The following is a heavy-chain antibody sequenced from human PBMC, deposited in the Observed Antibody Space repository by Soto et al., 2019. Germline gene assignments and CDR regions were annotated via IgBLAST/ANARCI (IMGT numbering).Heavy chain of an antibody. CDR2: IDPIDSYT. Sequence: DVQLAQSGAEVKKPGESLTISCQGSGNSFTNTWISWVRQTPEKGLEWMGRIDPIDSYTYYSPSFKGHVTITVDKSTTTAYLHWSSLKASDTAMYYCASRSCAGTSWFFEYWGQGTLVAVSA. J-gene: IGHJ4*02. D-gene: IGHD1-1*01. CDR3: ASRSCAGTSWFFEY. V-gene: IGHV5-10-1*01. CDR1: GNSFTNTW.